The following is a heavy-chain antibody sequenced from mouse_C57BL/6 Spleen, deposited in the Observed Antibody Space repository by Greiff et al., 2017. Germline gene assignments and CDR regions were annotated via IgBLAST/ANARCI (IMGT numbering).Heavy chain of an antibody. CDR3: AREGQLDY. V-gene: IGHV1-77*01. J-gene: IGHJ2*01. D-gene: IGHD3-3*01. CDR2: LGPGSGST. Sequence: VQLQESGAELVKPGASVKISCKASGYTFTDYYINWVKQRPGQGLEWIGKLGPGSGSTYYNEKFKGKATLTADKSSRTAYMQLSSLTSEDSAVYFCAREGQLDYWGQGTTLTVSS. CDR1: GYTFTDYY.